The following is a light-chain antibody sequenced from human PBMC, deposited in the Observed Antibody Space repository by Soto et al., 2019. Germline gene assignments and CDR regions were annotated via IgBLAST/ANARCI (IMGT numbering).Light chain of an antibody. CDR2: GAS. Sequence: EIVLTQSPGTLSLSPGERATLSCRASQSVTSTYLAWYQQKSGQAPRLLIYGASTRATGIPDRFSGSGSGTGFTLTISRLEPEDFAVYYCQQYGRSPMYTSGQGTRLEIK. V-gene: IGKV3-20*01. J-gene: IGKJ2*01. CDR3: QQYGRSPMYT. CDR1: QSVTSTY.